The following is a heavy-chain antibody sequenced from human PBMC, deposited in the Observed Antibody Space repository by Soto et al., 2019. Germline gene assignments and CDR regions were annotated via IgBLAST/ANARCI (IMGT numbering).Heavy chain of an antibody. CDR2: ISGSGGST. CDR3: AKVVGKWLVLGYSWFDP. CDR1: GFTFSSYA. J-gene: IGHJ5*02. D-gene: IGHD6-19*01. V-gene: IGHV3-23*01. Sequence: GSLRLSCSASGFTFSSYAMSWVRQAPGKGLEWVSAISGSGGSTYYADSVKVRFTISRDNSKNTLDLQMNSLRAEDTAVYYCAKVVGKWLVLGYSWFDPWGQGTLVTVYS.